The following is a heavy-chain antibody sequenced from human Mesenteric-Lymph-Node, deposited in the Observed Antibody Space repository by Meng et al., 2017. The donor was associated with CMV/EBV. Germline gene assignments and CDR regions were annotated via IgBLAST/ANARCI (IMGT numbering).Heavy chain of an antibody. D-gene: IGHD3-10*01. J-gene: IGHJ4*02. CDR2: RYYGGRDE. CDR1: GFTFSSSA. Sequence: GESLKISCAASGFTFSSSAMHWVRQAPGRGLEWVAYRYYGGRDEKYGESVKGRFTISGDNAKNSLYLQMNSLRAEDTAVYYCARGAHGSGSYYNSYYFDYWGQGTLVTVSS. V-gene: IGHV3-30*04. CDR3: ARGAHGSGSYYNSYYFDY.